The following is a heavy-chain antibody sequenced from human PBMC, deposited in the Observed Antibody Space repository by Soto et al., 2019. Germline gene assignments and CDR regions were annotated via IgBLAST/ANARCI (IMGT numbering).Heavy chain of an antibody. D-gene: IGHD2-15*01. CDR1: GFTFTSSA. CDR2: IAVGSGYT. V-gene: IGHV1-58*01. Sequence: SVKVSCKASGFTFTSSAFQWVRQARGQRMEWIGWIAVGSGYTNYAQRFQDRVTLTRDMSTATTYMELSRLTSEETAIYYCAAEFYSGGRCCSFDLWGQGTMVTVSS. CDR3: AAEFYSGGRCCSFDL. J-gene: IGHJ3*01.